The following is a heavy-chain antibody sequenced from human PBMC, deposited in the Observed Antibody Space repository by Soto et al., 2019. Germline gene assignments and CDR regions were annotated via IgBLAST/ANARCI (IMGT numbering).Heavy chain of an antibody. D-gene: IGHD3-22*01. V-gene: IGHV1-69*01. CDR1: GGTFSSYA. CDR2: IIPIFGTA. J-gene: IGHJ4*02. CDR3: ARVGKRERRYYYDSSGYFLDY. Sequence: QVQLVQSGAEVKKPGSSVKVSCKASGGTFSSYAISWVRQAPGQGLEWMGGIIPIFGTANYAQKFQGRVTITADESTSTAYMELSSLRSEDTAVYYCARVGKRERRYYYDSSGYFLDYWGQGTLVTVSS.